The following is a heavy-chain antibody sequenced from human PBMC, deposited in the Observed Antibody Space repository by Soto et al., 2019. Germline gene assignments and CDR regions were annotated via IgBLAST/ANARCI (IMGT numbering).Heavy chain of an antibody. V-gene: IGHV1-2*02. CDR1: GYTFTGYY. CDR2: INPNSGGT. D-gene: IGHD3-10*01. J-gene: IGHJ4*02. Sequence: ASVKVSCKASGYTFTGYYMHWVRQAPGQGLEWMGWINPNSGGTNYAQKFQGRVTMTRDTSISTAYMELNSLRAEDTAVYYCAKDMVYWGQGTLVTVSS. CDR3: AKDMVY.